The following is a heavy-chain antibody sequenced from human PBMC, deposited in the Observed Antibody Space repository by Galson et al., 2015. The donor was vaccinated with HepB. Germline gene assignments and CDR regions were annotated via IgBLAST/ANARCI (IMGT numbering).Heavy chain of an antibody. D-gene: IGHD2-15*01. CDR2: ISYDGSNK. CDR1: GFTFSSYA. V-gene: IGHV3-30*04. J-gene: IGHJ3*02. CDR3: AREVALGRPYDAFDI. Sequence: SLRLSCAASGFTFSSYAMHWVRQAPGKGLEWVAVISYDGSNKYYADSVKGRFTISRDNSKNTLYLQMNSLRAEDTAVYYCAREVALGRPYDAFDIWGQGTMVTVSS.